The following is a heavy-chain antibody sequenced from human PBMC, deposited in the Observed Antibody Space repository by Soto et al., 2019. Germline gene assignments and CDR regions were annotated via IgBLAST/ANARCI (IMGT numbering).Heavy chain of an antibody. CDR1: EDTFNSYT. J-gene: IGHJ4*02. CDR3: ATSYGSGSRAFDY. Sequence: QVQLVQSGAEVMKPGSSVRVSSKASEDTFNSYTINWVRQAPGQGLQWMGRTIPMLGMSNYALKFQGRVTITADKSTTTAYMELSRLRSDDTAVYYCATSYGSGSRAFDYWGQGTQVTVSS. CDR2: TIPMLGMS. D-gene: IGHD3-10*01. V-gene: IGHV1-69*02.